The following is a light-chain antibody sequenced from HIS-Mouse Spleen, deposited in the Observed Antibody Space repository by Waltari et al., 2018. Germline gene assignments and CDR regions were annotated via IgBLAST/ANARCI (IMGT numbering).Light chain of an antibody. Sequence: SYVLTQPPSVSVAPGQTARITCSGDALPKKYAYWYQQKSGQAPVLVIYEDSKRPSWIPERFSGSSSGTMATLTISGAQVEDEADYYCYSTDSSGNHRVFGGGTKLTVL. CDR2: EDS. V-gene: IGLV3-10*01. J-gene: IGLJ2*01. CDR3: YSTDSSGNHRV. CDR1: ALPKKY.